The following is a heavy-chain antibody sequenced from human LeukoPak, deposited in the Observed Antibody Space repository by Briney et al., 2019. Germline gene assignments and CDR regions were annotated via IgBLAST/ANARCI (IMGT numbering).Heavy chain of an antibody. CDR1: GYIFTNYY. CDR2: INPSGDNR. V-gene: IGHV1-46*01. CDR3: AREHRDSFMSRPFDP. J-gene: IGHJ5*02. D-gene: IGHD3-10*02. Sequence: ASVKVSCKASGYIFTNYYIHWVRQAPGQGLEWMGIINPSGDNRNYAQKFQGRVTMTRDTSTSTVYMELSSLRSEDTAVYYCAREHRDSFMSRPFDPWGQGTLVTVSS.